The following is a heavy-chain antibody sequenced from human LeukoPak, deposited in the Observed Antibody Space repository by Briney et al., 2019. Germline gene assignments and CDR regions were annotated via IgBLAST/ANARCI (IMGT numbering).Heavy chain of an antibody. V-gene: IGHV3-66*01. D-gene: IGHD3-16*02. CDR2: IYSGGST. CDR1: GFTVSSNY. Sequence: PGGSLRLSCAASGFTVSSNYMSWVRQAPGKGLEWVSVIYSGGSTYYADPVKGRFTISRDNSKNTLYLQMNSLRAEDTAVYYCASVIGGRTLYGMDVWGQGTTVTVSS. CDR3: ASVIGGRTLYGMDV. J-gene: IGHJ6*02.